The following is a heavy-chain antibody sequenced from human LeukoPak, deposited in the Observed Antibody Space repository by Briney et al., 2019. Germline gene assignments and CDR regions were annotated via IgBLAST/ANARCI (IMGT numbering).Heavy chain of an antibody. D-gene: IGHD4-17*01. V-gene: IGHV4-30-2*05. Sequence: SETLSLTCTVSDGSISSGGYYWSLIRQPPGKGLEWIGYIYHSGSTYYNPSLKSRVTISVDTSKNQFSLKLSSVTAADTAVYYCARDSDGDSREGFDYWGQGTLVTVSS. CDR3: ARDSDGDSREGFDY. CDR2: IYHSGST. J-gene: IGHJ4*02. CDR1: DGSISSGGYY.